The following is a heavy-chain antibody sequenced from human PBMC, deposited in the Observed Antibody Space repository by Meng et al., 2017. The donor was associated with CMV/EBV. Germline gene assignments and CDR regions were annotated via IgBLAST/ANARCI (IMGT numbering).Heavy chain of an antibody. CDR3: ARTNTPQYSSSWYRYYYYGMDV. V-gene: IGHV5-51*01. Sequence: KVSCKGSGYSFTSYWIGWVRQMPGKGLEWMGIIYPGDSDTRYSPSFQGQVTISADKSISTAYLQWSSLKASDTAMYYCARTNTPQYSSSWYRYYYYGMDVWGKGPRSPSPQ. CDR2: IYPGDSDT. J-gene: IGHJ6*01. CDR1: GYSFTSYW. D-gene: IGHD6-13*01.